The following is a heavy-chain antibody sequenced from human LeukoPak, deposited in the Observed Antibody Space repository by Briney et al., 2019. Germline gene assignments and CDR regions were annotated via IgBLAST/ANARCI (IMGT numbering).Heavy chain of an antibody. CDR1: GYTLTELS. J-gene: IGHJ4*02. CDR3: AAAVATVRRDDY. V-gene: IGHV1-24*01. Sequence: ASVKVSCKVSGYTLTELSMHWVRQAPGKGLEWMGGFDPEDGETIYAQKFQGRVTMTEDTSTDTAYMELSSLRSEDTAVYYCAAAVATVRRDDYWGQGTLVTVSS. CDR2: FDPEDGET. D-gene: IGHD5-12*01.